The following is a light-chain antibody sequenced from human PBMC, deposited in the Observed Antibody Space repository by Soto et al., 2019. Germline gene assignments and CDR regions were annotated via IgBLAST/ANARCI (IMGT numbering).Light chain of an antibody. Sequence: QSVLTHPPSVSSAPGHKFTISFSGSISNIGVNSLSWYQQLPGTAPKLLMYDDNKLPSGIPDRFSGSKSGTSATLGITGFQTGDEADYYCGSWDSSMSAYVFGTGTKVTGL. CDR3: GSWDSSMSAYV. J-gene: IGLJ1*01. CDR1: ISNIGVNS. V-gene: IGLV1-51*01. CDR2: DDN.